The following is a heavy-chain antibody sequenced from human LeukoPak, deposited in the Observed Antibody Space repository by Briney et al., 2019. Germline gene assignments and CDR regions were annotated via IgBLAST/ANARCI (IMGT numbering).Heavy chain of an antibody. CDR2: INQDGSDN. D-gene: IGHD1-1*01. CDR1: GFTFSDYW. Sequence: GGSLRLSCAASGFTFSDYWMSWVRQAPGKGPELVASINQDGSDNYFADSLRGRFTVSRDNAKSSLYLQLNSLRAEDAAVYYCAREGKRRLARDAFDIWGQGTMVTVSS. V-gene: IGHV3-7*01. CDR3: AREGKRRLARDAFDI. J-gene: IGHJ3*02.